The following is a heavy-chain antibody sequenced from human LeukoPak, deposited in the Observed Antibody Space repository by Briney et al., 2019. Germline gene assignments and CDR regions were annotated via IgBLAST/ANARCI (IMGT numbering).Heavy chain of an antibody. V-gene: IGHV3-64*01. CDR3: ARVEWELLGGGIDY. Sequence: GGSLRLSCAASGFTFSSYAMHWVRQAPGKGLEYVSAISSNGGSTYYANSVKGRFTISRDNSKNTLYLQMGSLRAEDMAVYYCARVEWELLGGGIDYWGQGTLVTVSS. D-gene: IGHD1-26*01. J-gene: IGHJ4*02. CDR2: ISSNGGST. CDR1: GFTFSSYA.